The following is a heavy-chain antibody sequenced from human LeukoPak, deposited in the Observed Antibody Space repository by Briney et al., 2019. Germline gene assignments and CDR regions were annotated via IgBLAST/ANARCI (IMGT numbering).Heavy chain of an antibody. J-gene: IGHJ4*02. CDR2: ISGSGGST. CDR3: AKRASGSGTSLYYFDY. V-gene: IGHV3-23*01. D-gene: IGHD3-10*01. Sequence: PGGSLRLSCAASGFTFSSYVMSWVRQAPGKGLEWVSVISGSGGSTYYADSVKGRFTISRDNSKNTLYLQMNSLRAEDTAVYYCAKRASGSGTSLYYFDYWGQGTLVTVSS. CDR1: GFTFSSYV.